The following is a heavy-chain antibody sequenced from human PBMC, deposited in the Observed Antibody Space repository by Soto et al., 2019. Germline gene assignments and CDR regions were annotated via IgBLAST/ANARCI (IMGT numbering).Heavy chain of an antibody. J-gene: IGHJ3*02. CDR2: IYYSGST. V-gene: IGHV4-59*01. CDR1: GGSISSYY. D-gene: IGHD3-10*01. CDR3: AREGGFGEFPDAFDI. Sequence: SETLSLTCTVSGGSISSYYWSWIRQPPGKGLEWIGYIYYSGSTNYNPSLKSRVTISVDTSKNQFSLKLSSVTAADTAVYYCAREGGFGEFPDAFDIWGQGTMVTVSS.